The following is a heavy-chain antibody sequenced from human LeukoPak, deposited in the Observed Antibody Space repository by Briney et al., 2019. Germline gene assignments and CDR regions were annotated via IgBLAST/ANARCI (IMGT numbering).Heavy chain of an antibody. J-gene: IGHJ4*02. V-gene: IGHV3-48*03. CDR1: GFTFSTYS. CDR2: ISRSGATI. D-gene: IGHD2-21*02. Sequence: PGGSLRLSCSASGFTFSTYSMHWVRQAPGKGPEWISYISRSGATIYYADFVKGRFTISRDNAKNSLYLQMSSLGAEDTAIYYCSRDRGGGDIYFDYWGQGTLVTVSS. CDR3: SRDRGGGDIYFDY.